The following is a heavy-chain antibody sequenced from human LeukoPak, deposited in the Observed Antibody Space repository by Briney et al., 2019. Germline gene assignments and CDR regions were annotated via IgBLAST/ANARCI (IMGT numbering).Heavy chain of an antibody. CDR2: IYPGDSDT. CDR3: ARHRSAIFGVVSPFDY. Sequence: GESLKISCKGSGYSFTSYWIGWVRRMPGKGLEWMGIIYPGDSDTRYSPSFQGQVTISADKSISTAYLQWSSLKASDTAMYYCARHRSAIFGVVSPFDYWGQGTLVTVSS. V-gene: IGHV5-51*01. D-gene: IGHD3-3*01. J-gene: IGHJ4*02. CDR1: GYSFTSYW.